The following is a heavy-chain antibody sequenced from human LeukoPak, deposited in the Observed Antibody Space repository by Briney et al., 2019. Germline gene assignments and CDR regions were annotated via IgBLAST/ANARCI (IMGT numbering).Heavy chain of an antibody. D-gene: IGHD5-18*01. V-gene: IGHV3-23*01. CDR1: GFTFSSYA. CDR2: ISGSGGGT. J-gene: IGHJ4*02. CDR3: AKVDTFDYYFDY. Sequence: GESLRLSCAASGFTFSSYAMSWVRQAPGKGLEWVSAISGSGGGTYYADSVKGRFTISRDNSKNTLYLQMNSLRAEDTAVYYCAKVDTFDYYFDYWGQGTLVTVSS.